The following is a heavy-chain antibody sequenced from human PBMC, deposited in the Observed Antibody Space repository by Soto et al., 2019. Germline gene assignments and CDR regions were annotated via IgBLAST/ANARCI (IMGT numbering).Heavy chain of an antibody. CDR1: GGTFSSYA. Sequence: SVKVSCKASGGTFSSYAISWVRQAPGQGLEWMGGIIPIFGTANYAQKFQGRVTITADESTSTAYMELSSLRSEDTAVYYCARGDYYYDSSVYQYHYWGQGTLVTVSS. J-gene: IGHJ4*02. CDR3: ARGDYYYDSSVYQYHY. D-gene: IGHD3-22*01. CDR2: IIPIFGTA. V-gene: IGHV1-69*13.